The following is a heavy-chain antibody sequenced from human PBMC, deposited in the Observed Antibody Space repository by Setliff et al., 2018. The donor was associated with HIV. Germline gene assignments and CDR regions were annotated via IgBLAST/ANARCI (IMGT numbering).Heavy chain of an antibody. CDR1: GGSFSGYY. Sequence: PSETLSLTCAVYGGSFSGYYWSWIRQPPGKGLEWIGEIIHSGSTNYNPSLKSRVTIPVDTSKNQFSLKLSSVTAADTAVYYCARRGGWSLDYWGQGTLVTVSS. J-gene: IGHJ4*02. V-gene: IGHV4-34*12. CDR2: IIHSGST. CDR3: ARRGGWSLDY. D-gene: IGHD6-19*01.